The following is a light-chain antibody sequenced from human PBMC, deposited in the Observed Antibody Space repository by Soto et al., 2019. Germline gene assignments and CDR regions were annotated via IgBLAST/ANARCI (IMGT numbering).Light chain of an antibody. CDR3: QQRRVWPLT. J-gene: IGKJ4*01. CDR1: QSVSNY. CDR2: DSS. Sequence: VLTQSPAILSLSPGARATLSCSAIQSVSNYLAWYQQRPGQAPRLLIYDSSNRATGIPARFSASGSGTDVTLTMSSLEPEDFAVYYCQQRRVWPLTVGGGTKVEIK. V-gene: IGKV3-11*01.